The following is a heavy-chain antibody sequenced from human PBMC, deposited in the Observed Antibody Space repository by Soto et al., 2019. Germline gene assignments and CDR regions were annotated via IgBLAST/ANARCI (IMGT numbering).Heavy chain of an antibody. CDR1: GGPLGSRA. CDR3: ARSRGYSDGQYYYYGMDV. V-gene: IGHV1-69*06. Sequence: SVKVTWKECGGPLGSRAISWVRQAHVPGLEWMGGIIPIFGTANYAQKFQGRVTITADKSTSTAYMELSSLRSEDTAVYYCARSRGYSDGQYYYYGMDVWGQATTVTLSS. D-gene: IGHD5-18*01. CDR2: IIPIFGTA. J-gene: IGHJ6*02.